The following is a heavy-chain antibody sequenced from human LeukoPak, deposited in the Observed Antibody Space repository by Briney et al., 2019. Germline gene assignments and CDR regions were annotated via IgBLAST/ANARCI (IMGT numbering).Heavy chain of an antibody. Sequence: GGSLRLSCVASGFTFSSYAISWVRQAPGQGLEWMGGIIPIFGTANYAQKFQGRVTITADKSTSTAYMELSSLRSEDTAVYYCARGPEGYYYYYMDVWGKGTTVTVSS. CDR1: GFTFSSYA. CDR2: IIPIFGTA. V-gene: IGHV1-69*06. CDR3: ARGPEGYYYYYMDV. J-gene: IGHJ6*03.